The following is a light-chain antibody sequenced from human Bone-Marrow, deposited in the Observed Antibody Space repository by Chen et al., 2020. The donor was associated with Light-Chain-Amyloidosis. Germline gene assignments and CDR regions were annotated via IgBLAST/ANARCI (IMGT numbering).Light chain of an antibody. V-gene: IGLV2-14*01. CDR1: SSDVGGDNH. CDR3: SASAITNTLV. CDR2: EVT. J-gene: IGLJ1*01. Sequence: QSALTQPASVSGSLGQSITISCTGTSSDVGGDNHVSWYQQHPDQAPKLMIYEVTTRPSWVPDSVSGSKSDTPSSLTISGLHPEDEADCFCSASAITNTLVFGSGTRGTVL.